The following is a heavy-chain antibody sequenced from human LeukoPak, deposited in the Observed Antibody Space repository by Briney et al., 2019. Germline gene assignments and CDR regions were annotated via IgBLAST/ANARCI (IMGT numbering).Heavy chain of an antibody. D-gene: IGHD2-2*02. CDR2: IWYDGSNK. CDR1: GFTFSSYG. Sequence: GGSLRLSCAASGFTFSSYGMHWVRQAPGKGLEWVAVIWYDGSNKYYADSVKGRFTISRDNSKNTLYLQMNSLRAEDTAVYYCARDGLYSYYYYGMDVWGKGTTVTVSS. V-gene: IGHV3-33*01. J-gene: IGHJ6*04. CDR3: ARDGLYSYYYYGMDV.